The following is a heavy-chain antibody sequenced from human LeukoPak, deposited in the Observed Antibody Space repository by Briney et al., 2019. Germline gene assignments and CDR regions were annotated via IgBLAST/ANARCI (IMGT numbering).Heavy chain of an antibody. CDR2: ISWGSGII. D-gene: IGHD3-3*01. CDR3: AKDTGRPTDAITMEDNAFDI. V-gene: IGHV3-9*01. CDR1: GFSFSSFD. J-gene: IGHJ3*02. Sequence: GGSLRLSCAASGFSFSSFDMSWVRQAPGKGLEWVSDISWGSGIIGYADSVKGRFTISRDNAKNSLYLQMDSLRAEDTALYYCAKDTGRPTDAITMEDNAFDIWGQGTMVTVSS.